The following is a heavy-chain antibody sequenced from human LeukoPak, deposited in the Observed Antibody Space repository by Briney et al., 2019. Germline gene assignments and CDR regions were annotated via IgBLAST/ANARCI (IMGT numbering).Heavy chain of an antibody. Sequence: GRSLRLSCAASGFTFSSYGMHWVRQAPGKGLEWVAVISYDGSNKYYADSVKGRFTISRDNPKNTLYLQMNSLRAEDTAVYYCAKLYYYDSSGQTSDYWGQGTLVTVSS. J-gene: IGHJ4*02. CDR3: AKLYYYDSSGQTSDY. V-gene: IGHV3-30*18. CDR1: GFTFSSYG. D-gene: IGHD3-22*01. CDR2: ISYDGSNK.